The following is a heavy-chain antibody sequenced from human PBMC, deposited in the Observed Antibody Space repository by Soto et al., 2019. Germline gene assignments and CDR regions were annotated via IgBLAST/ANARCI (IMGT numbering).Heavy chain of an antibody. CDR2: ISPHNGKT. CDR3: ARDSSNYFDY. D-gene: IGHD4-4*01. V-gene: IGHV1-18*01. CDR1: GYTFVTYY. Sequence: QVQLVQSGGEVKKPGASVKVSCKTSGYTFVTYYISWLRQAPGQGIEWMGWISPHNGKTNYIQSLQGRVTMTADTSTGTAYLELRSLRSNDTAVYFCARDSSNYFDYWGQGTLVTVSS. J-gene: IGHJ4*02.